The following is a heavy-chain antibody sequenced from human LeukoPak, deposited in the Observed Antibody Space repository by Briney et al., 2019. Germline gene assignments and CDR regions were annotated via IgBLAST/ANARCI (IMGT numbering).Heavy chain of an antibody. CDR3: ARGSHRSAARAFDI. CDR1: GFTFDDYG. V-gene: IGHV3-20*04. Sequence: GGTLRLSCAASGFTFDDYGMSWVRQAPGKGLEWVSGINWNGGSTGYADSVKGRFTISRDNAKNSPYLQMNSLRAEDTALYYCARGSHRSAARAFDIWGQGTMVTVSS. CDR2: INWNGGST. D-gene: IGHD2-15*01. J-gene: IGHJ3*02.